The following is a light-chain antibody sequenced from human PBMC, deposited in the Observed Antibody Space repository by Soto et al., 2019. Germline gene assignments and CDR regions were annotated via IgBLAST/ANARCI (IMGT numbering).Light chain of an antibody. CDR2: GAS. CDR1: QGVSSNS. CDR3: HQYGSSRRS. Sequence: EFVLTQSPGTLSLSPGERATLSCRASQGVSSNSLAWYQQKPGQAPRLLIYGASTRATGVPDRFSGSGSGTDFTLTISRLEPEDFAVYYCHQYGSSRRSFGQGTKVDIK. J-gene: IGKJ1*01. V-gene: IGKV3-20*01.